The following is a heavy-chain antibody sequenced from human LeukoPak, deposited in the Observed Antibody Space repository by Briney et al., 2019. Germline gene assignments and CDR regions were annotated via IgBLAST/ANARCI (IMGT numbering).Heavy chain of an antibody. J-gene: IGHJ4*02. Sequence: SETLSLTCTVSGGSISSSSYYWGWIRQPPGKGLEWIGSIYYSGSTYYNPSLKSRVTISVDTSKNQFSLELSSVTAADTAVYYCARLVGRGRWLQLGIDYWGQGTLVTVSS. CDR2: IYYSGST. D-gene: IGHD5-24*01. V-gene: IGHV4-39*01. CDR1: GGSISSSSYY. CDR3: ARLVGRGRWLQLGIDY.